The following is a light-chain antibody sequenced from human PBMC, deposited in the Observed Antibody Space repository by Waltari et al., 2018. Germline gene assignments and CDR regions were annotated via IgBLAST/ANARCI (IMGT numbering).Light chain of an antibody. CDR2: SAS. J-gene: IGKJ4*01. CDR3: QQSFSTPRT. V-gene: IGKV1-39*01. Sequence: DIQVTQSPSSLSASVGARITLSCRASQTITTYLNWYQQRPAQAPNILISSASTLRGAAPSRFSGSVSGTDFTLNISSLQPEDFATYYCQQSFSTPRTFGGGTRVEIK. CDR1: QTITTY.